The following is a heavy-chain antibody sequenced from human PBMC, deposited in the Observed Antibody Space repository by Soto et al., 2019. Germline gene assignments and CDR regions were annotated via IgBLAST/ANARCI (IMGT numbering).Heavy chain of an antibody. CDR1: GYTFTSYG. V-gene: IGHV1-18*01. J-gene: IGHJ5*02. Sequence: ASVKVSCKASGYTFTSYGINWVRQAPGQGLEWMGWISAYNGNTNYAQKLQGRVTMTTDTSTSTAYMELRSLRSDDTAVYYCARVHITGTTKWFDPWGQGTRVTFSS. CDR2: ISAYNGNT. D-gene: IGHD1-7*01. CDR3: ARVHITGTTKWFDP.